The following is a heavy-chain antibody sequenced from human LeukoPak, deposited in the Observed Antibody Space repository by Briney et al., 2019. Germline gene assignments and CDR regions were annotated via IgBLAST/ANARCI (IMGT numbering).Heavy chain of an antibody. CDR3: ARVHSYCSSTSCLEY. Sequence: SETLSLTCTVSGGSISSYYWSWIRQPPGKGLEWIGFIYYSGSTNYNPSLKSRVTISVDTSKNQFFLNLRSVTAADTAVYYCARVHSYCSSTSCLEYWGQGTLVTVSS. V-gene: IGHV4-59*01. D-gene: IGHD2-2*01. CDR2: IYYSGST. J-gene: IGHJ4*02. CDR1: GGSISSYY.